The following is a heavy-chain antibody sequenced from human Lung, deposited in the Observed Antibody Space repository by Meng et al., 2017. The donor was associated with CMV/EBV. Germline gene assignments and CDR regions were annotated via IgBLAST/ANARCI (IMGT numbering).Heavy chain of an antibody. CDR2: INNGQHYI. CDR3: ARVAESSSWYITGWFAP. J-gene: IGHJ5*02. V-gene: IGHV3-21*06. Sequence: GESLKISCAASGFTFSSYTMNWVRQAPGKGLEWVSSINNGQHYIYYADSVKGRFTISRDNAKSSLFLQMNSLRIEETAVYYCARVAESSSWYITGWFAPWGQGTLVTVSS. CDR1: GFTFSSYT. D-gene: IGHD6-13*01.